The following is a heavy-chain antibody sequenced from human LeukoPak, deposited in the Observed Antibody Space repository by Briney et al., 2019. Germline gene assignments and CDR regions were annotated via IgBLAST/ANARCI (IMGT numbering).Heavy chain of an antibody. CDR1: GYTFTGYY. D-gene: IGHD6-13*01. CDR2: INPNSGGT. V-gene: IGHV1-2*02. CDR3: ARSSQQLVLQAPDY. J-gene: IGHJ4*02. Sequence: GASVKVSCKASGYTFTGYYMHWVRQAPGQGLEWMGWINPNSGGTNYAQKFQGRVTMTRDTSISTAYMELSRLRSDDTAVCYCARSSQQLVLQAPDYWGQGTLVTVSS.